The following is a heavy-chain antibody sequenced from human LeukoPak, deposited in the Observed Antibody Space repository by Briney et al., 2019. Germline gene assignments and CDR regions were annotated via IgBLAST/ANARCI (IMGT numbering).Heavy chain of an antibody. CDR3: ARHAVRDGYNRHNDY. CDR1: GYSFTSHW. CDR2: IYPGDSDT. V-gene: IGHV5-51*01. Sequence: PGESLEISCKGSGYSFTSHWIAWVRRLPGKGLEWMGIIYPGDSDTRYSPSFQGQVTISADKSISTAYLQWNSLKASDTAIYYCARHAVRDGYNRHNDYWGQGTLVTVSS. D-gene: IGHD5-24*01. J-gene: IGHJ4*02.